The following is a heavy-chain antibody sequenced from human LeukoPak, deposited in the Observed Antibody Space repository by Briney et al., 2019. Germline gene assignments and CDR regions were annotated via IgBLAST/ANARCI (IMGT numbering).Heavy chain of an antibody. CDR3: TTSSAYYSSFDY. CDR2: INPSGGTT. D-gene: IGHD2-21*02. CDR1: GYTFTDYY. J-gene: IGHJ4*02. Sequence: ASVTASCKASGYTFTDYYIHWVRQAPGQGLEWMGVINPSGGTTTYAQNFQGRVSMTMYTSATTVYMGLSSLRSEGTAVYYCTTSSAYYSSFDYWGQGTLVTVSS. V-gene: IGHV1-46*01.